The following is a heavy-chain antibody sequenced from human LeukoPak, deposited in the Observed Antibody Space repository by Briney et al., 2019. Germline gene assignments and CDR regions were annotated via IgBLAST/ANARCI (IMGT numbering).Heavy chain of an antibody. Sequence: SETLSLTCTVSGGSISSSSYYWGWIRQPPGKGLEWIGSIYYSGSTYYNPSLKSRVTISVDTSKNQFSLKLSSVTAADTAVYYCARRGQWLTFDYWSQGTLVSVSS. J-gene: IGHJ4*02. CDR2: IYYSGST. D-gene: IGHD6-19*01. V-gene: IGHV4-39*01. CDR1: GGSISSSSYY. CDR3: ARRGQWLTFDY.